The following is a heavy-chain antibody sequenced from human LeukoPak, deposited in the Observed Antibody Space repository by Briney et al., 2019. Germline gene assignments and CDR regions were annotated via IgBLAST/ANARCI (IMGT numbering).Heavy chain of an antibody. CDR2: IYYSGNT. CDR3: ARVNAVSSAGAFDI. V-gene: IGHV4-39*01. D-gene: IGHD2-2*01. CDR1: GVSISSSNSY. J-gene: IGHJ3*02. Sequence: SETLSLTCTVSGVSISSSNSYWGWIRQPPGKGLEWIGSIYYSGNTYYNASLKSQVSISIDTSKNQFSLKLSSVTAADTAVYYCARVNAVSSAGAFDIWGQGTMVTVSS.